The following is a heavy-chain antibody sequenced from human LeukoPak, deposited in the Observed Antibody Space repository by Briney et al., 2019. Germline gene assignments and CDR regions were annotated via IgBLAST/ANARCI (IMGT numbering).Heavy chain of an antibody. D-gene: IGHD3-10*01. Sequence: SQTLSLTCAISGDSVSSNSAAWNWIRQSPSRGLEWLGRTYYRSKWYNDYAVSVKSRITINPDTSKNQFSLQLNSVTPEDTAVYYCARDPGVYYYGSGRPYYGMDVWGQGTTVTVSS. CDR2: TYYRSKWYN. CDR1: GDSVSSNSAA. V-gene: IGHV6-1*01. J-gene: IGHJ6*02. CDR3: ARDPGVYYYGSGRPYYGMDV.